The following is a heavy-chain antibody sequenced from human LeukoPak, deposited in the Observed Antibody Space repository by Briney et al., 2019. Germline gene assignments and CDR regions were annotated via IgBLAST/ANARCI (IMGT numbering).Heavy chain of an antibody. CDR3: ARLSETIPLDY. D-gene: IGHD4-17*01. CDR2: IYYSGST. J-gene: IGHJ4*02. V-gene: IGHV4-59*08. CDR1: GGSISSYY. Sequence: PSETLSLTCTVSGGSISSYYWSWIRQPPGKGLEWIGYIYYSGSTNYNPSLKSRVTISVDTSKNQFSLKLSSVTAADTAVYYCARLSETIPLDYWGQGTLVTVSS.